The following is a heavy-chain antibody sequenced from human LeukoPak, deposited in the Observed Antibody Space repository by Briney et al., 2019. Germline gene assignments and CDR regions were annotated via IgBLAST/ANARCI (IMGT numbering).Heavy chain of an antibody. J-gene: IGHJ4*02. V-gene: IGHV4-34*01. CDR1: GGSFGGYY. Sequence: SETLSLTCAVYGGSFGGYYWSWIRQPPGKGLEWIGEVNHSGSTNYNPSLKSRVTISVDTSKNQFSLKLSSVTAADTAVYYCASPGGYVWGSYRYDYWGQGTLVTVSS. CDR3: ASPGGYVWGSYRYDY. CDR2: VNHSGST. D-gene: IGHD3-16*02.